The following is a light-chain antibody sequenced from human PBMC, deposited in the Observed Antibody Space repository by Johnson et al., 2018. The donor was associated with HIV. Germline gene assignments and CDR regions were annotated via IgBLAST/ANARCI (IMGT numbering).Light chain of an antibody. Sequence: QSVLTQPPSVSAAPGQKVTISCSGSNSNIGNNYVSWYQQLPGTAPKLLIYESTNRPSGIPDRFSGSKSGTSATLGISGLQTGDEAYYYCGTWDSRLNVYLFGTGPKVT. J-gene: IGLJ1*01. CDR2: EST. V-gene: IGLV1-51*02. CDR1: NSNIGNNY. CDR3: GTWDSRLNVYL.